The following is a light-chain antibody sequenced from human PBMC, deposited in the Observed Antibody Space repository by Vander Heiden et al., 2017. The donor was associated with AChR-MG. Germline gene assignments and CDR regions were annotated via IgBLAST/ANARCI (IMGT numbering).Light chain of an antibody. J-gene: IGKJ1*01. CDR3: QQTYSLPRT. CDR2: AAS. CDR1: QTISTF. V-gene: IGKV1-39*01. Sequence: DIQMTQSPSSLSASVGDRVTITCRASQTISTFLNWYQQKPGKAPKLLIFAASNLESGVPPRFSGSGAGTTFTLTVSSLQPEDFATYYCQQTYSLPRTFGQGSRLEI.